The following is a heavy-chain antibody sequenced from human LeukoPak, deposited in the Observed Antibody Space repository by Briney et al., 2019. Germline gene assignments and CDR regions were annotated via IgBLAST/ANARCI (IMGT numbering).Heavy chain of an antibody. CDR2: IYPGDSDT. V-gene: IGHV5-51*01. Sequence: GEPLKISCKGSGYSFTSYWIGWVRQMPGKGLEWMGIIYPGDSDTRYSPSFQGQVTISADKSISTAYLQWSSLKASDTAMYYCARSRSSGWYPFDNWGQGTLVTVSS. CDR3: ARSRSSGWYPFDN. CDR1: GYSFTSYW. D-gene: IGHD6-19*01. J-gene: IGHJ4*02.